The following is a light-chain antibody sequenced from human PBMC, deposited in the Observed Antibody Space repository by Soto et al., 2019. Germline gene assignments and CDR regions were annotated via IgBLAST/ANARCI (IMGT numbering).Light chain of an antibody. J-gene: IGKJ2*01. CDR2: DAS. CDR3: QHYVRLPPYT. V-gene: IGKV1-33*01. CDR1: QDIDNY. Sequence: DIQMTQSPSSLSVSVGDTVTITCQARQDIDNYLNWYQQKPGQAPRLLIYDASYLETGVPSRFSGRGSATDLTVTITSLQPEDIATYYCQHYVRLPPYTFGQGTKLELK.